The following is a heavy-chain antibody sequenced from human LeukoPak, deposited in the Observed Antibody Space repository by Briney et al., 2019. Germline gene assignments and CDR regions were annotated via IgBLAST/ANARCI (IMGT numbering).Heavy chain of an antibody. CDR2: INHSGST. CDR1: GGSFSGYY. J-gene: IGHJ3*02. D-gene: IGHD3-22*01. V-gene: IGHV4-34*01. CDR3: ARSYDTSGYFFAFDI. Sequence: SETLSLTCAVYGGSFSGYYWSWIRQPPGKGLEWIGEINHSGSTNYNPSLKSRVTISVDTSKNQFSLKLSSVTAADTAVYYCARSYDTSGYFFAFDIWGQGTMVTVSS.